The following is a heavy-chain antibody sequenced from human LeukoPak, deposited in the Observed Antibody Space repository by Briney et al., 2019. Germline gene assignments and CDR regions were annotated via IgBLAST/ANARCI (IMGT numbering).Heavy chain of an antibody. CDR3: AREDGSSFDP. J-gene: IGHJ5*02. D-gene: IGHD6-6*01. Sequence: GGSLRLSCAASGFTFSSYSMNWVRQAPGKGLEWVSYIRSSSSTIYYADSVKGRFTISRDNAKNSLYLQMNSLRAEDTAVYYCAREDGSSFDPWGQGTLVTVSS. CDR1: GFTFSSYS. V-gene: IGHV3-48*01. CDR2: IRSSSSTI.